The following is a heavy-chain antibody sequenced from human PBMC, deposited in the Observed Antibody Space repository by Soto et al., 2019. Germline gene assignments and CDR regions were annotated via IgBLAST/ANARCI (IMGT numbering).Heavy chain of an antibody. CDR3: AKERAAADYYYTDV. D-gene: IGHD6-13*01. Sequence: QVQLVQSGAEVKKPGSSVKVSCKASGGTFSTYTITWVRQAPGQRHELMGRIIPILGKANYVQRFQGRVTITADKSTTTAYMELSTLRSEDTAVYFCAKERAAADYYYTDVWGKGTTVTVSS. CDR2: IIPILGKA. J-gene: IGHJ6*03. V-gene: IGHV1-69*08. CDR1: GGTFSTYT.